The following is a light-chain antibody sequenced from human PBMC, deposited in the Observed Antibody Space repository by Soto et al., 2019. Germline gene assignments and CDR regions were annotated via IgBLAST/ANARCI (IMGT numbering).Light chain of an antibody. Sequence: EFVLTQSPGTLSLSPGERATLSCRASQTVRNNYLAWYQQKPGQAPRLLIYDASSRATDIPDRFSGGGSGTDFTLIISRLEPEDFAVYYCQQFSSYPLTFGGGTKVEIK. V-gene: IGKV3-20*01. CDR1: QTVRNNY. J-gene: IGKJ4*01. CDR2: DAS. CDR3: QQFSSYPLT.